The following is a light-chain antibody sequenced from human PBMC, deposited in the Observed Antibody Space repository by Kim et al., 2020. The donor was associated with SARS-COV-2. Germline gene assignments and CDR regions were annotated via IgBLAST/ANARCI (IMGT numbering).Light chain of an antibody. J-gene: IGKJ1*01. CDR3: MRAIHWPTT. CDR1: QSLVHTDGNTY. CDR2: KVS. V-gene: IGKV2-30*02. Sequence: DVVMTQSPLSLSVTLGQPASISCRSSQSLVHTDGNTYLTWIHQRPGQSPRRLFFKVSYRGFGVPDRFSGSGSGTDFTLKISRVEAEDVGVYYCMRAIHWPTTFCQGTKVDIK.